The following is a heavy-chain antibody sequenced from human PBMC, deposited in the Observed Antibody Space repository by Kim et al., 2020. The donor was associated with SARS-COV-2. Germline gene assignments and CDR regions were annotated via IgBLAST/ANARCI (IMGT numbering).Heavy chain of an antibody. J-gene: IGHJ4*02. CDR3: ARGVPGSSWYGGDY. Sequence: ADSVKGRFTISRDNAKNSLYLQMNSLRAEDTAVYYCARGVPGSSWYGGDYWGQGTLVTVSS. V-gene: IGHV3-21*01. D-gene: IGHD6-13*01.